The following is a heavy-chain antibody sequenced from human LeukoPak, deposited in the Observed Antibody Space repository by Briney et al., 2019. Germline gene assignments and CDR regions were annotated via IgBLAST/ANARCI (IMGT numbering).Heavy chain of an antibody. CDR1: GFTFSDYY. CDR2: ISGSGSTV. D-gene: IGHD3-9*01. CDR3: ARANPDFLTGYLAY. V-gene: IGHV3-11*01. Sequence: GGSLRLSCAASGFTFSDYYMSWIRQAPGKGLEWVSYISGSGSTVYYEDSVKGRFTVSRDNAKNSLYLEMNSPRAEDTAVYYCARANPDFLTGYLAYWGQVTQVTVSS. J-gene: IGHJ4*02.